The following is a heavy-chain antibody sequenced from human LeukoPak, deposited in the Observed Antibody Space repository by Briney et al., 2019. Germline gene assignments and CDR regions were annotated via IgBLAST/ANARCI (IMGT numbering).Heavy chain of an antibody. CDR1: GGSFSGYY. V-gene: IGHV4-34*01. CDR3: ARFFPNYFDY. J-gene: IGHJ4*02. CDR2: INHSGST. D-gene: IGHD3-3*01. Sequence: SETLSLTCAVYGGSFSGYYWSWIRQPPGKGLEWIGEINHSGSTNYNPSLKSRVTISVDTSKNQFSLKLSSVTAADTAVYYCARFFPNYFDYWGQGTLVTVSS.